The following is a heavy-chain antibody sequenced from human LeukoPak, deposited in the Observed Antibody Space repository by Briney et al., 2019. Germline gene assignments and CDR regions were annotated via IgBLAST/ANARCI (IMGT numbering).Heavy chain of an antibody. D-gene: IGHD3-10*01. Sequence: GGSLRLSCAASGFTFSSYWMSWVRQAPGKGLEWVANIKQDGSEKYYVDSVKGRFTISRDNAKNSLYLQMNSLRAEDTAVYYCARALWLGELPPGYWGQGTLVTVSS. J-gene: IGHJ4*02. CDR2: IKQDGSEK. V-gene: IGHV3-7*01. CDR1: GFTFSSYW. CDR3: ARALWLGELPPGY.